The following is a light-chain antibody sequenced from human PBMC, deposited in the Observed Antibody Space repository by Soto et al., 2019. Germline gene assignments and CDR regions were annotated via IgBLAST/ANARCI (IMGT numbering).Light chain of an antibody. CDR3: QRTYSAPFT. V-gene: IGKV1-39*01. J-gene: IGKJ3*01. CDR1: EPIDRY. Sequence: DIQMTQSPSSVSASIGARATITCRASEPIDRYLSWYQQKPGKAPRVLIIAASGLQSGVPSRFSGSGSGTDFTLTISSLQPEDFATYYCQRTYSAPFTFGPGTKVELK. CDR2: AAS.